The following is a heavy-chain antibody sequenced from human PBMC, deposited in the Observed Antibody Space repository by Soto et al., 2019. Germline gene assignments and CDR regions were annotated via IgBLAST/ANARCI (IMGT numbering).Heavy chain of an antibody. J-gene: IGHJ4*02. D-gene: IGHD3-22*01. CDR1: GYTFTGYY. CDR3: ARDHGDSGGYWGYYFGY. CDR2: INPNSGGT. V-gene: IGHV1-2*04. Sequence: QVQLVQSGAEVKKPGASVKVSCKASGYTFTGYYMHWVRQAPGQGLEWMGWINPNSGGTNYAQKFQGWVTMTRDTSTSTAYMELSRLRSDDTAVYSCARDHGDSGGYWGYYFGYWGQGALVTVSS.